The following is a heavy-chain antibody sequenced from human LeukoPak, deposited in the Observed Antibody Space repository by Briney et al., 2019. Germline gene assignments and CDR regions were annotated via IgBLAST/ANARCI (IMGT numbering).Heavy chain of an antibody. CDR1: GFTFRNYW. V-gene: IGHV3-7*01. D-gene: IGHD1-26*01. CDR3: ATYSGPDKWDASDM. CDR2: IRVDGSTE. Sequence: PGGSLRLSCAASGFTFRNYWMGWVRQAPGKGLEWVATIRVDGSTEYPVDSMKGRFTISRDNAKNSLHLQMNSLRAEDTAVYYCATYSGPDKWDASDMWGQGTLVTVSS. J-gene: IGHJ3*02.